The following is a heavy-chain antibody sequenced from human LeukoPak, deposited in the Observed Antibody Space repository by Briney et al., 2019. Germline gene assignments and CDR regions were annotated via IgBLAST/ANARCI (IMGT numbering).Heavy chain of an antibody. V-gene: IGHV3-23*01. J-gene: IGHJ5*02. CDR2: ISGSGGST. CDR3: AKAYYGSGKVSKALGHWFDP. D-gene: IGHD3-10*01. CDR1: GFTFSSYA. Sequence: PGGPLRLSCAASGFTFSSYAMSWVRQAPGKGLEWVSAISGSGGSTYYADSVKRRFTIPRENSKYTLYLQMNSLRAEDTAVYYCAKAYYGSGKVSKALGHWFDPWGQGTLVTVSS.